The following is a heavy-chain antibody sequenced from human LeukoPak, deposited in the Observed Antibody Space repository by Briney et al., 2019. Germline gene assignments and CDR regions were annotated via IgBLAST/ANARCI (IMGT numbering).Heavy chain of an antibody. D-gene: IGHD3-22*01. V-gene: IGHV3-23*01. CDR1: GFTFSSYA. CDR2: ISGSGGST. CDR3: AKLDVDSSDFDY. Sequence: GGSLRLSCATSGFTFSSYAMSWVRQAPGKGLEWVSAISGSGGSTYYADSVKGRFTISRDNSKNTLYLQMNSLRAEDTAVYYCAKLDVDSSDFDYWGQGTLVTVSS. J-gene: IGHJ4*02.